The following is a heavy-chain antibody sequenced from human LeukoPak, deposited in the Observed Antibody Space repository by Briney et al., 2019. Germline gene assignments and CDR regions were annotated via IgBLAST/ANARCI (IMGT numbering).Heavy chain of an antibody. CDR1: GFTFSSYG. CDR2: IRYDGSNK. J-gene: IGHJ4*02. CDR3: AKYDYAVVDY. Sequence: GGSLRLSCAASGFTFSSYGMHWVRQAPGKGLEWVAFIRYDGSNKYYADSMKGRFTISRDNSKNTLYLQMNSLRAEDTAVYYCAKYDYAVVDYWGQGTLVTVSS. V-gene: IGHV3-30*02. D-gene: IGHD4-17*01.